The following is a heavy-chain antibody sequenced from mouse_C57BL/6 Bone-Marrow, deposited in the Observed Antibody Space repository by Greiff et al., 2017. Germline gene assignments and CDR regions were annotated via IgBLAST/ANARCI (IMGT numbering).Heavy chain of an antibody. D-gene: IGHD2-12*01. V-gene: IGHV2-2*01. Sequence: VQLLESGPGLVQPSQSLSITCTVSGFSLTSYGVHWVRQSPGKGLEWLGVIWSGGSTDYNAAFISRLSIRQDNSKSQVFFKMNVLQADDTAIYYGARNYLCIVTTQMDYWGQGTSVTVSA. CDR1: GFSLTSYG. CDR2: IWSGGST. CDR3: ARNYLCIVTTQMDY. J-gene: IGHJ4*01.